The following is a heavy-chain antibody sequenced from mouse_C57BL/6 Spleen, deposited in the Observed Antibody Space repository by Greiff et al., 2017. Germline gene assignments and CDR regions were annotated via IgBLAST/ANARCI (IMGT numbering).Heavy chain of an antibody. CDR1: GFTFSDYY. D-gene: IGHD1-1*01. CDR3: ARDVSYYGSSYGFAY. Sequence: EVKLVESEGGLVQPGSSMKLSCTASGFTFSDYYMAWVRQVPDKGLEWVANINYDGSSTYYLDSLKSRFIISRDNAKNILYLQMSSLKSEDTATYYGARDVSYYGSSYGFAYWGQGTLGTVSA. V-gene: IGHV5-16*01. CDR2: INYDGSST. J-gene: IGHJ3*01.